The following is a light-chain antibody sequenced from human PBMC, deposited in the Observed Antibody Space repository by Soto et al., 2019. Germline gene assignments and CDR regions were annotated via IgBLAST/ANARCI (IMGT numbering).Light chain of an antibody. CDR3: QQYNSYLWT. CDR1: QTISSH. V-gene: IGKV1-5*03. Sequence: DIQMTQSPSSLSASVGDRVIITCRASQTISSHLNWYQQKPGKAPKLLIYKASSLESGVPSRFSGSGSGTEFTLTISSLQPDDFATYYCQQYNSYLWTFGQGTKVDIK. CDR2: KAS. J-gene: IGKJ1*01.